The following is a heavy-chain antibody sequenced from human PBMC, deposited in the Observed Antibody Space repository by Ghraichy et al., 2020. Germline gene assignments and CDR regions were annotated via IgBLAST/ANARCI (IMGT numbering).Heavy chain of an antibody. CDR2: ISGSGGST. V-gene: IGHV3-23*01. D-gene: IGHD3-16*01. J-gene: IGHJ6*02. CDR3: ARAGGRLPNYYYYGMDV. CDR1: GFTFSSYA. Sequence: LSLTCAASGFTFSSYAMSWVRQAPGKGLEWVSAISGSGGSTYYADSVMGRFTISRDNSKNTLYLQMNSLRAEDTAVYYCARAGGRLPNYYYYGMDVWGQGTTVTVSS.